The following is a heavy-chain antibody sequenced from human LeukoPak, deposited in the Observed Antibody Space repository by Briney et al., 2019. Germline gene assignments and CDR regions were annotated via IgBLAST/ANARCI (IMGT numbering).Heavy chain of an antibody. V-gene: IGHV3-21*01. CDR3: AELGITMIGGV. D-gene: IGHD3-10*02. CDR1: GFTFSSYS. Sequence: GGSLRLSCAASGFTFSSYSMNWVRQAPWKGLEWVSSISSSSSYIYYADSVKGRFTISRDNAKNSLYLQMNSLRAEDTAVYYCAELGITMIGGVWGKGTTVTISS. J-gene: IGHJ6*04. CDR2: ISSSSSYI.